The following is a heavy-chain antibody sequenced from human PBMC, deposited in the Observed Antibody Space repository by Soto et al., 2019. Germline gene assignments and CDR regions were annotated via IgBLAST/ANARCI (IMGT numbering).Heavy chain of an antibody. V-gene: IGHV4-39*01. CDR3: ARHSREFYGDYVGDY. CDR2: IYYSGST. CDR1: GGSISSSSYY. D-gene: IGHD4-17*01. Sequence: SETLSLTCTVSGGSISSSSYYWGWIRQPPGKGLEWIGSIYYSGSTYYNPSLKSRVTISVDTSKNQFSLKLSSVTAADTAVYYCARHSREFYGDYVGDYWGQGTLVTVSS. J-gene: IGHJ4*02.